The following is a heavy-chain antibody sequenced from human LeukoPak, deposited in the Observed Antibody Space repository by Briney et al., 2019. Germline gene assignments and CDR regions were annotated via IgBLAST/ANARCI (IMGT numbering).Heavy chain of an antibody. J-gene: IGHJ5*02. CDR2: INPNSGGT. D-gene: IGHD3-9*01. CDR1: GYTFTGYY. V-gene: IGHV1-2*02. Sequence: GASVKVSCKASGYTFTGYYMHWVRQAPGQGLEWMGWINPNSGGTNYAQKFQGRCTMTRDTSISTAYMELSRLRSDDTAVYYCARDGNYDILTGYPCDPWGQGTLVTVSS. CDR3: ARDGNYDILTGYPCDP.